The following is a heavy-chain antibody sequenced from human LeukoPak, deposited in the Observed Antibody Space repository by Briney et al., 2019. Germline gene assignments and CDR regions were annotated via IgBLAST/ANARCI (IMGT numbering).Heavy chain of an antibody. CDR2: ISFDGSDA. Sequence: GGSLRLSCAASGFTFSGFWMHWVRQAPGKGLVWFSCISFDGSDATYADSVKGRFTISRDNAKNTLHLQMDSLTVEDTAVYYCAMYSSANAREFQGWGQGTLVTVSS. V-gene: IGHV3-74*01. J-gene: IGHJ1*01. CDR3: AMYSSANAREFQG. CDR1: GFTFSGFW. D-gene: IGHD3-22*01.